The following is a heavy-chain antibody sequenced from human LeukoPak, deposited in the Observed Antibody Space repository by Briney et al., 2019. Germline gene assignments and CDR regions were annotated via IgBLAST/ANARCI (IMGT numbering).Heavy chain of an antibody. Sequence: SETLSLTCTVSGDSISSGGYYWSWTRQHPGKGLEWIGYIYYSGSTYYNPSLKSRVTISVDTSKTQFSLKLTSVTAADTAVYYCARGSYFYDSSRFDYWGQGTLVTVSS. J-gene: IGHJ4*02. CDR1: GDSISSGGYY. CDR2: IYYSGST. V-gene: IGHV4-31*03. CDR3: ARGSYFYDSSRFDY. D-gene: IGHD3-22*01.